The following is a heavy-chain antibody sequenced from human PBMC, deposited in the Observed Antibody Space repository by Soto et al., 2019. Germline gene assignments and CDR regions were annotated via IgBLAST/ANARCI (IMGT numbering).Heavy chain of an antibody. J-gene: IGHJ5*02. CDR1: GFSLSNIGVA. CDR3: AHMSGGINWFDP. D-gene: IGHD6-19*01. V-gene: IGHV2-5*01. CDR2: IYWNDDE. Sequence: QIILRESGPTLVKPTQTLTLTCTFSGFSLSNIGVAVGWIRQPPGKALEWLTIIYWNDDERYNPSLKNRLTITKDTSRNQVVLTMTNMDPVDTATYFCAHMSGGINWFDPWGQGTLVTVSP.